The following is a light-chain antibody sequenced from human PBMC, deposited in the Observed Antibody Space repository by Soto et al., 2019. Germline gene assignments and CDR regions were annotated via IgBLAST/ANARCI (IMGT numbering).Light chain of an antibody. CDR3: LQDNSYPRT. V-gene: IGKV1-17*01. CDR2: GTS. J-gene: IGKJ1*01. Sequence: DIQMTQSPSSLSASVGDRLTIPCRASQDIRTDLVWFQQKPGKAPKRLIYGTSTLQSGVPSRFSGSGSGTEFTLTISSLQPEDFATYYCLQDNSYPRTFGQGTKVDIK. CDR1: QDIRTD.